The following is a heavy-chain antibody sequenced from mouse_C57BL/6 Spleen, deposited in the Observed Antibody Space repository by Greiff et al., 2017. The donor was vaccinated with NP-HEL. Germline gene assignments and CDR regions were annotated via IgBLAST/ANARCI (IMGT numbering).Heavy chain of an antibody. CDR2: ISGGGGNT. Sequence: EVKLMESGGGLVKPGGSLKLSCAASGFTFSSYTMSGVRQTPEKRLEWVATISGGGGNTYYPDSVKGRFTISRDNAKNTLYLQMSSLRSEDTALYYCARQYDYDEGWFAYWGQGTLVTVSA. D-gene: IGHD2-4*01. J-gene: IGHJ3*01. V-gene: IGHV5-9*01. CDR3: ARQYDYDEGWFAY. CDR1: GFTFSSYT.